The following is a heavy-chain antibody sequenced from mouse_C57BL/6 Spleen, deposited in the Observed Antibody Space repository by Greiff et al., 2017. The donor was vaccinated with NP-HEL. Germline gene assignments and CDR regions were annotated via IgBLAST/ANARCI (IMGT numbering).Heavy chain of an antibody. CDR2: IYPRDGST. Sequence: VQLQQSGPELVKPGASVKLSCKASGYTFTSYDINWVKQRPGQGLEWIGWIYPRDGSTKYNEKFKGKATLTVDTSSSTAYMELHSLSSEDSAVYVCARSYYYGSSYESYFDVWGTGTTVTVSS. CDR1: GYTFTSYD. D-gene: IGHD1-1*01. CDR3: ARSYYYGSSYESYFDV. J-gene: IGHJ1*03. V-gene: IGHV1-85*01.